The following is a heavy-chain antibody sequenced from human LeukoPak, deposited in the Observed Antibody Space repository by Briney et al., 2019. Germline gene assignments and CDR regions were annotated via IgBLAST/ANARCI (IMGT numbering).Heavy chain of an antibody. V-gene: IGHV3-21*01. CDR1: GFTFSSYS. CDR3: ASRVVTATFDAFDI. Sequence: KPGGSLRLSCAASGFTFSSYSMNWVRQAPGKGLEWVSSISSSSKYIYYAESVKGRFIISRDSAKNSLYLQVNNLRAEDTAVYYCASRVVTATFDAFDIWGQRDNGHRLF. D-gene: IGHD2-21*02. CDR2: ISSSSKYI. J-gene: IGHJ3*02.